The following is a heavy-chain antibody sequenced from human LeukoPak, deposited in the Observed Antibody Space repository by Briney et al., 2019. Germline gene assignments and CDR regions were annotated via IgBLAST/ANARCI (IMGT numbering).Heavy chain of an antibody. Sequence: TGGSLRLSCAASGFTVSYNYMSWVRQAPGKGLEWVSVIYSGGSTYYADSVKGRFTISRDNSKNTLYFQMNSLRAEDTAVHYCASTPPRYLGYFDYWGQGTLVTVSS. CDR3: ASTPPRYLGYFDY. D-gene: IGHD3-9*01. CDR1: GFTVSYNY. CDR2: IYSGGST. J-gene: IGHJ4*02. V-gene: IGHV3-53*01.